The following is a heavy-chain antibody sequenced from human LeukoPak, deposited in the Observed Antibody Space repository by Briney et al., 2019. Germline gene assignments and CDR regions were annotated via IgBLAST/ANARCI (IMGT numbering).Heavy chain of an antibody. Sequence: PGGSLRLSCAVSGFTFSSFAVHWVRQAPGKGLEWVAVISYDGSNKYYADSVKGRFTISRDNSKNTLYLQMNSLRAEDTAVYYCAKISGSYGAWGFDYWGQGTLVTVSS. CDR2: ISYDGSNK. CDR1: GFTFSSFA. J-gene: IGHJ4*02. D-gene: IGHD1-26*01. CDR3: AKISGSYGAWGFDY. V-gene: IGHV3-30*18.